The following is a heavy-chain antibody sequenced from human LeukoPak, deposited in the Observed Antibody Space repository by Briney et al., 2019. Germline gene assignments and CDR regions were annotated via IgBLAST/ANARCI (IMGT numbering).Heavy chain of an antibody. Sequence: ASVKVSCKASGYTFTSYGISWVRQAPGQGLEWVGWISAYNGNTNYAQKLQGRVTMTTDTSTSTAYMELRSLRSDDTAVYYCARDSMTTVTTYGNWFDPWGQGTLVTVSS. CDR3: ARDSMTTVTTYGNWFDP. CDR1: GYTFTSYG. D-gene: IGHD4-17*01. V-gene: IGHV1-18*01. J-gene: IGHJ5*02. CDR2: ISAYNGNT.